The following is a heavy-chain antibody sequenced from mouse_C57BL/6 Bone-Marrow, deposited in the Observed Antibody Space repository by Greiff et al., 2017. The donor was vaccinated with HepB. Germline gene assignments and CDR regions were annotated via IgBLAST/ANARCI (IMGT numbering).Heavy chain of an antibody. D-gene: IGHD1-1*01. Sequence: QVQLQQSGAELVKPGASVKISCKASGYAFSSYWMNWVKQRPGKGLEWIGLIYPGDGDTNYNGKFKGKATLTADKSSSTAYMQLSSLTSEDSAVYFCARGGDYYGSSPFDYWGQGTTLTVSS. J-gene: IGHJ2*01. CDR2: IYPGDGDT. CDR1: GYAFSSYW. CDR3: ARGGDYYGSSPFDY. V-gene: IGHV1-80*01.